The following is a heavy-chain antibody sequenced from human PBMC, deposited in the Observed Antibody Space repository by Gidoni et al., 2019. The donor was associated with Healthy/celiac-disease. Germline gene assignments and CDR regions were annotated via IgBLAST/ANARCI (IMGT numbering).Heavy chain of an antibody. CDR2: IYYSGST. D-gene: IGHD3-16*02. J-gene: IGHJ3*02. CDR1: GGSISSSSYY. CDR3: ARHRKGVIVSLHAFDI. Sequence: QLQLQESGPGLVKPSETLSLTCTVSGGSISSSSYYWGWIRQPPGKGLEWIGSIYYSGSTYYNPSLKSRVTISVDTSKNQFSLKLSSVTAADTAVYYCARHRKGVIVSLHAFDIWGQGTMVTVSS. V-gene: IGHV4-39*01.